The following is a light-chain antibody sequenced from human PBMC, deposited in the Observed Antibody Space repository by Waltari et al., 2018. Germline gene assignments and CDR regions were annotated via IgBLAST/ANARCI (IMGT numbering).Light chain of an antibody. V-gene: IGKV3-15*01. Sequence: EILMTQSPATLSVSPGEGATLSCRASQRVSSNLAWYQQKPGQAPSLLIYGASTTATGIPARFSGSGSGTEFTLTISSLQSADFAIYYCQQYKNWPWTFGQGTKVEIK. J-gene: IGKJ1*01. CDR1: QRVSSN. CDR3: QQYKNWPWT. CDR2: GAS.